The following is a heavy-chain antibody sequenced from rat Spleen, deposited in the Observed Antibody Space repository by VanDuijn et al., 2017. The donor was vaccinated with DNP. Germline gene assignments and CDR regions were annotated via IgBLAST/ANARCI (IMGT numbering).Heavy chain of an antibody. CDR3: ARYGTTVVTGFDY. CDR2: INSADST. D-gene: IGHD1-1*01. Sequence: EVQLQESGPGLVESSQSLSLTCSVTGYSITRNYRWNWIRKFPGNKLEWMGYINSADSTYYNPSLKRRISITRDTSKNQFLLQLNSVTTEDTATYYCARYGTTVVTGFDYWGQGVMVTVSS. CDR1: GYSITRNYR. V-gene: IGHV3-3*01. J-gene: IGHJ2*01.